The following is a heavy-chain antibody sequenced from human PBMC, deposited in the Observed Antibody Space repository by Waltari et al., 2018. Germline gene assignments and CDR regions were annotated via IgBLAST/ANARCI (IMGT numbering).Heavy chain of an antibody. CDR2: ISSSSSTI. Sequence: EVQLVESGGGLVQPGGSLRLSCAASGCTFSSYSRNWVRQAPGKGLEWVSYISSSSSTIYYADSVKGRFTISRDNAKNSLYLQMNSLRAEDTAVYYCARVDTAMVKDYWGQGTLVTVSS. J-gene: IGHJ4*02. V-gene: IGHV3-48*04. CDR3: ARVDTAMVKDY. CDR1: GCTFSSYS. D-gene: IGHD5-18*01.